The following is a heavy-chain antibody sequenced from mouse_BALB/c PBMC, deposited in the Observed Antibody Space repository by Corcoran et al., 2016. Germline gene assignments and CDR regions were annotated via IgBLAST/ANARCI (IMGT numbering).Heavy chain of an antibody. CDR3: ARNYGSSYDWYFDV. CDR2: ILPGSGST. V-gene: IGHV1-9*01. Sequence: QVQLQQSGAELMKPGASVKISCKATGYTFSSYWIEWVKQRPGHGLEWIGEILPGSGSTNYNEKFKGKATFTADTSSNTAYMQLSSLTSEDSAVYYRARNYGSSYDWYFDVWGAGTTVTVSS. D-gene: IGHD1-1*01. J-gene: IGHJ1*01. CDR1: GYTFSSYW.